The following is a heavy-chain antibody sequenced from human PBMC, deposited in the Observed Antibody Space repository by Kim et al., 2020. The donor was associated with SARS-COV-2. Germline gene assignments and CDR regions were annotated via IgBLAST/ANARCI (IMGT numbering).Heavy chain of an antibody. V-gene: IGHV3-74*01. Sequence: GGSLRLSCAASGFTFSTYWMDWVRPAPGKGPVWVSRIDNDRSTTLYADSVKGRFTISRDNSKNTLFLQMTSLRADDTGVYYCARGPFWGQGTLVTVSS. CDR2: IDNDRSTT. CDR3: ARGPF. CDR1: GFTFSTYW. J-gene: IGHJ4*02.